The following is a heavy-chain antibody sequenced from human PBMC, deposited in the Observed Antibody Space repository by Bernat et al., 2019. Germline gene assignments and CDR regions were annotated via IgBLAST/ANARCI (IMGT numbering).Heavy chain of an antibody. Sequence: QQGGAGLLKPSETLSLTCAVYGGSFSGYYWSWIRQPPGKGLEWIGEINHSGSTNYNPSLKSRVTISVDTSKNQFSLKLSSVTAADTAVYYCARDSSFGGQGTLVTVSS. CDR1: GGSFSGYY. D-gene: IGHD6-6*01. V-gene: IGHV4-34*01. J-gene: IGHJ4*02. CDR3: ARDSSF. CDR2: INHSGST.